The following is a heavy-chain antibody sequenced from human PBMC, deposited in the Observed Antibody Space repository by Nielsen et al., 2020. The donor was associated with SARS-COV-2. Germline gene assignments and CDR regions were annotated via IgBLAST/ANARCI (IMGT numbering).Heavy chain of an antibody. V-gene: IGHV4-61*02. CDR2: IYTSGST. D-gene: IGHD5-12*01. Sequence: SETLSLTCTVSGGSISSGSYYWSWIRQPAGKGLEWIGRIYTSGSTNYNPSLKSRVTISVDTSKNQFSLKLSSVTAADTAVYYCARGGYGRFYFDYWGQGTLVTVSS. CDR1: GGSISSGSYY. J-gene: IGHJ4*02. CDR3: ARGGYGRFYFDY.